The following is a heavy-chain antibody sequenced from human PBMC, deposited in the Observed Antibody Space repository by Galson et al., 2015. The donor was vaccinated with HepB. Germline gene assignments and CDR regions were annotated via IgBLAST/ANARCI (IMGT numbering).Heavy chain of an antibody. V-gene: IGHV3-23*01. CDR2: ISKSATVT. D-gene: IGHD6-19*01. Sequence: SLRLSCAASGFTFSSFAMSWVRQPPGKGLEWVSSISKSATVTYYVDSVKGRFTISRDDSKSTLYLQVNGLRAEDTAIYYCATGFKLAGAAWGQGTLDTVSS. CDR1: GFTFSSFA. J-gene: IGHJ5*02. CDR3: ATGFKLAGAA.